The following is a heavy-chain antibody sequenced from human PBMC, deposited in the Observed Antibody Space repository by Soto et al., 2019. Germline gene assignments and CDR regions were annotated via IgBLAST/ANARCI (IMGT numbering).Heavy chain of an antibody. CDR1: GFIFKMYW. CDR2: IYNDGTYS. Sequence: GGSLRLSCAASGFIFKMYWMHWVRQSPGKGLVWISRIYNDGTYSDYADSVRGRFTVSRDNVNDTLYLQMNNLRAEDSGLYYCTRGPRPISTGTGAYWGQGTQVTVSS. J-gene: IGHJ4*02. CDR3: TRGPRPISTGTGAY. V-gene: IGHV3-74*01. D-gene: IGHD3-10*01.